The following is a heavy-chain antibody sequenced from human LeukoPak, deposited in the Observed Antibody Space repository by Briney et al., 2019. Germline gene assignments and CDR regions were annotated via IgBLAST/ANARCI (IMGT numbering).Heavy chain of an antibody. CDR2: IYYSGST. CDR3: ARGYSSSWHLNWFDP. J-gene: IGHJ5*02. Sequence: SETLPLTCTVSGGSISTYYWSWIRQPSGKGLEWIGYIYYSGSTNYNPSLKSRITISVDTSKNQFSLKLSSVTAADTAVYYCARGYSSSWHLNWFDPWGQGTLVTVSS. V-gene: IGHV4-59*08. CDR1: GGSISTYY. D-gene: IGHD6-13*01.